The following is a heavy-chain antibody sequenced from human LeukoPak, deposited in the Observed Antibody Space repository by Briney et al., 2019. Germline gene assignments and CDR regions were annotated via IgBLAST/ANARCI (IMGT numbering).Heavy chain of an antibody. D-gene: IGHD2-2*01. CDR3: ARERVVVPAAFFDY. Sequence: GGSLRLSCAASGFTVSSNYMSWVRQAPGKGLEWVSVIYSGGSTYYADSVKGRFTISRDHSKNTLYLQMNSLRAEDTAVYYCARERVVVPAAFFDYWGQGTLVTVSS. CDR1: GFTVSSNY. CDR2: IYSGGST. J-gene: IGHJ4*02. V-gene: IGHV3-66*02.